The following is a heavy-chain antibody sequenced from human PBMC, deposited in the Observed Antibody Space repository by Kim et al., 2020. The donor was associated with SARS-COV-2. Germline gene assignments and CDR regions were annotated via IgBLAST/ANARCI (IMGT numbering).Heavy chain of an antibody. D-gene: IGHD3-10*01. Sequence: NPALKSRVTISVDPSKNHFSLSLSSVTAADTAVYYCARRRGAFGSGEFDYWGQGTLVTVSS. CDR3: ARRRGAFGSGEFDY. V-gene: IGHV4-59*08. J-gene: IGHJ4*02.